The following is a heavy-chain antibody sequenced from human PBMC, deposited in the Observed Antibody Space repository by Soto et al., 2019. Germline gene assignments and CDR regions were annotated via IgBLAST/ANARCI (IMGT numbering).Heavy chain of an antibody. V-gene: IGHV1-2*02. Sequence: ASVKVSCKASGYTFTGYYMHWVRQAPGQGLEWMGWINPNSGGTNYAQKFQGRVTITADESTSTAYMELSSLRSEDTAVYYCASVLSSYCGGDCYYYYFDYWGQGTLVTVSS. J-gene: IGHJ4*02. D-gene: IGHD2-21*02. CDR2: INPNSGGT. CDR1: GYTFTGYY. CDR3: ASVLSSYCGGDCYYYYFDY.